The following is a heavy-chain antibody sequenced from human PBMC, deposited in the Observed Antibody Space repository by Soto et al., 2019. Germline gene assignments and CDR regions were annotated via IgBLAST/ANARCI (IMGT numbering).Heavy chain of an antibody. Sequence: EVPLLESGGGLVQPGGSLRLSCAASGFTFGTYAMNWVRQAPGKGLEWVSGITGSGGSTYYADSVKGRFTISRDNSKNTLYLQMNSLRADDTAVYYCAKDRSVDTRDWFDPWGQGTLVTVSS. J-gene: IGHJ5*02. CDR2: ITGSGGST. D-gene: IGHD5-18*01. CDR3: AKDRSVDTRDWFDP. V-gene: IGHV3-23*01. CDR1: GFTFGTYA.